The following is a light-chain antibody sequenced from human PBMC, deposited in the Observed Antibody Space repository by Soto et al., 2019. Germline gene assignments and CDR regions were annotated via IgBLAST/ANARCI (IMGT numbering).Light chain of an antibody. CDR2: DAA. V-gene: IGKV1-9*01. CDR1: QSIRSY. J-gene: IGKJ5*01. Sequence: IQLTQSPSSLSASVGDRVTITCRASQSIRSYLTWYQQKPGKAPKVLIYDAATYQTGVPSRFSGSGSGTDFTLTISSLQPEDFATYYCQQLNSYPITFGQGTRLEIK. CDR3: QQLNSYPIT.